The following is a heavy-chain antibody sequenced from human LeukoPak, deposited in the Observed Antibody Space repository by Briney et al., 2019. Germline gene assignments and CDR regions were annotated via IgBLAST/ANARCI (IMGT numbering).Heavy chain of an antibody. D-gene: IGHD5-18*01. J-gene: IGHJ4*02. V-gene: IGHV4-39*01. CDR2: IYYSGST. CDR1: GGSISSSSYY. Sequence: SETLSLTCTVSGGSISSSSYYWGWIRQPPGKGLEWIGSIYYSGSTYYNPSLKSRVTISGDTSKNQFSLKLSSVTAADTAVYYCARLWIQLWPFDYWGQGTLVTVSS. CDR3: ARLWIQLWPFDY.